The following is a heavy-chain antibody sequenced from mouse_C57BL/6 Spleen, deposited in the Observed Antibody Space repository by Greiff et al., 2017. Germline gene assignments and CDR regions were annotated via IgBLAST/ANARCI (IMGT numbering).Heavy chain of an antibody. CDR2: INYDGSST. CDR3: ARESGYGGGAMDY. Sequence: EVKLMESEGGLVQPGSSMKLSCTASGFTFSDYYMAWVRQVPEKGLEWVANINYDGSSTYYLDSLKSRFIISRDNAKNILYLQMSRLKSEDTATYYCARESGYGGGAMDYWGQGTSVTVSS. V-gene: IGHV5-16*01. J-gene: IGHJ4*01. CDR1: GFTFSDYY. D-gene: IGHD1-2*01.